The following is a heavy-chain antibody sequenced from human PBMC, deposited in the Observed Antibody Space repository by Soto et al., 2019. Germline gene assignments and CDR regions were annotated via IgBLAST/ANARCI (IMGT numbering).Heavy chain of an antibody. CDR1: GGSITSSSHF. Sequence: PSETLFLTCTVSGGSITSSSHFWGWVRQPPGKGLEWIGTIYFTGNTYYTPSLKSRLTMSIDTSKNEFSLRLNSVTAADTAVYYCAGQTFTIAAASYGRSNWFDPWGPGTLVTVSS. CDR2: IYFTGNT. CDR3: AGQTFTIAAASYGRSNWFDP. V-gene: IGHV4-39*01. D-gene: IGHD6-25*01. J-gene: IGHJ5*02.